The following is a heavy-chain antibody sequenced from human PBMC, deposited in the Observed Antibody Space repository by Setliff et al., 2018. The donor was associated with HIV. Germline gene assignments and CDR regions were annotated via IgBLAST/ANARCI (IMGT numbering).Heavy chain of an antibody. J-gene: IGHJ6*03. CDR1: GFNFDVYG. CDR2: INYNADST. D-gene: IGHD2-15*01. Sequence: GGSLRLSCAASGFNFDVYGMSWVRQAPGKGLEWVSGINYNADSTGYADSVKGRFTISRDNARNSLYLQMDSLRAEDTATYYCARGRRDCSSGSCYGPYYMDVWGKGTTVTAP. CDR3: ARGRRDCSSGSCYGPYYMDV. V-gene: IGHV3-20*04.